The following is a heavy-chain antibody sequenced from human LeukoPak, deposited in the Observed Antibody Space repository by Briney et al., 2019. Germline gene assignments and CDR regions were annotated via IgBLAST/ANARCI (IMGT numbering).Heavy chain of an antibody. Sequence: KPGGSLRLSCAASGFTFSSYSMNWVRQAPGKGLEWVSYISSSSSTIYYADSVKGRFTISRDNAKNSLYLQMNSLRAEDMAVYYCARDQDTAMVLDAFDIWGQGTMVTVSS. J-gene: IGHJ3*02. CDR2: ISSSSSTI. D-gene: IGHD5-18*01. V-gene: IGHV3-48*01. CDR3: ARDQDTAMVLDAFDI. CDR1: GFTFSSYS.